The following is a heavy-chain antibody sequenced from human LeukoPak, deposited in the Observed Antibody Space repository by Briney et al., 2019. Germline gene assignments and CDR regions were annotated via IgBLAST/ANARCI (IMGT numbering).Heavy chain of an antibody. CDR3: ARERYSSSWYAGAYNWFDP. V-gene: IGHV3-13*01. CDR1: GFTFSRYD. Sequence: PGGSLRLSCAASGFTFSRYDMHWVRQAAGKGLEWVSAITIAGDTYYPGSVKGRFTISRENAKNSLYLQMNSLGAEDTAVYYCARERYSSSWYAGAYNWFDPWGQGTLVTVSS. CDR2: ITIAGDT. D-gene: IGHD6-13*01. J-gene: IGHJ5*02.